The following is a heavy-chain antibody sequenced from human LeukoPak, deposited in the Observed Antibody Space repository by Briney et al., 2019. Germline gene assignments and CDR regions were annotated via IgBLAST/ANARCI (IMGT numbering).Heavy chain of an antibody. Sequence: SETLSLTCAVYGGSFSGYYWSWIRQPPGKGLEWIGEINHSGSTNYNPSLKSRVTISVDTSKNQFSLKLSSVTAADTAVYYCARVGRGSYVLDYWGQGTLVTVSS. J-gene: IGHJ4*02. CDR2: INHSGST. D-gene: IGHD1-26*01. CDR3: ARVGRGSYVLDY. V-gene: IGHV4-34*01. CDR1: GGSFSGYY.